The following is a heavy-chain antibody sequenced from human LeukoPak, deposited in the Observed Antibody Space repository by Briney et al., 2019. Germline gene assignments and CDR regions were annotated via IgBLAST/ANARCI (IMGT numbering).Heavy chain of an antibody. CDR1: GGTFSSYA. V-gene: IGHV1-69*04. D-gene: IGHD6-19*01. Sequence: SVKVSCKASGGTFSSYAISWVRQAPGQGLEWMGRIIPILGIANYAQKFQGRVTITADKSTSTAYMELSSLRSEDTAVYYCARDDYSSGWLDYWGQGTLVTVSS. CDR2: IIPILGIA. J-gene: IGHJ4*02. CDR3: ARDDYSSGWLDY.